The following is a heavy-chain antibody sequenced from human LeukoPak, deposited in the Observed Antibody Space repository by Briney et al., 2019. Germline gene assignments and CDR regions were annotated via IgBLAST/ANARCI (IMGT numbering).Heavy chain of an antibody. CDR2: ISWNSYRI. CDR3: ACLVGATGRVFDY. Sequence: GGSLSLSCAVSGFTFDDYAMHWVRQAPGKGLEWVSGISWNSYRIGYADSVKGRFTISRDNAKNSLYLQMNSLRAEDTAVYYCACLVGATGRVFDYWGQGTLVTVSS. V-gene: IGHV3-9*01. D-gene: IGHD1-26*01. CDR1: GFTFDDYA. J-gene: IGHJ4*02.